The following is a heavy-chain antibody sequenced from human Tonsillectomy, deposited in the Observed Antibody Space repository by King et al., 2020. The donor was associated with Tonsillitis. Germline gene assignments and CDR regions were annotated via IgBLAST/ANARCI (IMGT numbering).Heavy chain of an antibody. V-gene: IGHV3-53*01. J-gene: IGHJ6*02. D-gene: IGHD3-10*01. CDR2: IYNGGST. CDR1: GFSVSRNY. Sequence: QLVQSGGGLIQPGGSLRLSCAASGFSVSRNYMTWVRQAPGKGLEWVSVIYNGGSTYYADSVKGRFTISRDNPKNTLYLQMNSLRADDTAVYYCASARDYFYGMDVWGQGTTVTVSS. CDR3: ASARDYFYGMDV.